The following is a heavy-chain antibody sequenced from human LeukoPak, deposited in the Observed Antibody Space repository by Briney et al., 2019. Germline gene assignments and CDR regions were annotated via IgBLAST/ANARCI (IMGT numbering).Heavy chain of an antibody. Sequence: GGSLRLSCAASGFPFSSYSMTWVRQAPGKGLEWVANIKPDGTTKFYVDSVKGRLTISRDNALNSLYLQMNSLRAEDTAIYYCARSIPYGTTWYGRSDYWGQGTLVTVSS. D-gene: IGHD6-13*01. CDR1: GFPFSSYS. J-gene: IGHJ4*02. CDR3: ARSIPYGTTWYGRSDY. CDR2: IKPDGTTK. V-gene: IGHV3-7*03.